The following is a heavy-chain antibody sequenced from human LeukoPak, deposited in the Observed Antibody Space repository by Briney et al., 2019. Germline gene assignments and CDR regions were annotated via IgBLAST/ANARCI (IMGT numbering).Heavy chain of an antibody. Sequence: PSETLSLTCAVYGGSFSGYYWSWIRQPPGKGLEWIGEINHSGSTNYNPSLKSRVTISVDTSKNQFSLKLSSVTAADTAVYYCARGPEWELPSLDYWGQGTLVTVSS. CDR1: GGSFSGYY. CDR2: INHSGST. J-gene: IGHJ4*02. CDR3: ARGPEWELPSLDY. V-gene: IGHV4-34*01. D-gene: IGHD1-26*01.